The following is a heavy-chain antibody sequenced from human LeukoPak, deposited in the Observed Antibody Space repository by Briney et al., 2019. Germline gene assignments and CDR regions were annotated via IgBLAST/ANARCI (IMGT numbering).Heavy chain of an antibody. Sequence: ASVKVSCKASGHTFTGYYMHWVRQAPGQGLEWMRWINPNSGGTNYAQKFHGRVTMTRDTSISTAYMDLTRLKSDDTAVYYCARAAAGTANWFDPWGQGTLVTVSS. CDR1: GHTFTGYY. CDR3: ARAAAGTANWFDP. D-gene: IGHD6-13*01. J-gene: IGHJ5*02. V-gene: IGHV1-2*02. CDR2: INPNSGGT.